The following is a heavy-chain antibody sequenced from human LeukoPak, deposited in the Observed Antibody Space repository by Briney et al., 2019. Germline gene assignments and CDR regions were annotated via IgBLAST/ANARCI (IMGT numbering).Heavy chain of an antibody. D-gene: IGHD4-17*01. CDR2: INSAGSST. J-gene: IGHJ4*02. CDR3: AREIYGDYGSDY. CDR1: GFTFSSYW. Sequence: GGSLRLSCAASGFTFSSYWMHWVRQAPGKGLVWVSRINSAGSSTTYADSVKARFTISRDNAKNTLHLQMNSLRAEDTAVYYCAREIYGDYGSDYWGQGILVTVSS. V-gene: IGHV3-74*01.